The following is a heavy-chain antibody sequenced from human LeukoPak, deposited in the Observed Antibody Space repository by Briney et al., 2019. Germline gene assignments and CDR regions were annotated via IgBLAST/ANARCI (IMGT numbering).Heavy chain of an antibody. CDR3: ARDPPPSRDGYPDVGY. D-gene: IGHD5-24*01. J-gene: IGHJ4*02. Sequence: SVKVSCKASGGTFSSYAISWVRQAPGQGLEWMGGIIPIFGIANYAQKFQGRVTITADKSTSTAYMELSSLRSEDTAVYYCARDPPPSRDGYPDVGYWGQGTLVTVSS. CDR1: GGTFSSYA. CDR2: IIPIFGIA. V-gene: IGHV1-69*17.